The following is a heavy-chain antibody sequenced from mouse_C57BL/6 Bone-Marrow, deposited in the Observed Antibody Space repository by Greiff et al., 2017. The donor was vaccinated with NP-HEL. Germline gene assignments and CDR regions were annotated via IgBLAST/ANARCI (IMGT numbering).Heavy chain of an antibody. Sequence: EVQRVESGGDLVKPGGSLKLSCAASGFTFSSYGMSWVRQTPDQRLEWVATISSGGSYTYYPDSVKGRFTISRDNAKNTLYLQLSSLKSEDTAMDYCARHPRITTPFADWGQGTLVTVSA. CDR3: ARHPRITTPFAD. D-gene: IGHD1-1*01. CDR2: ISSGGSYT. CDR1: GFTFSSYG. V-gene: IGHV5-6*01. J-gene: IGHJ3*01.